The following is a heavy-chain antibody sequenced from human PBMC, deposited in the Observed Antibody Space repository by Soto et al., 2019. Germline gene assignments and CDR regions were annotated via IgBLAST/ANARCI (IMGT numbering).Heavy chain of an antibody. CDR2: SSNNGGMT. CDR1: GFTFSSYA. Sequence: RGGSLRLSCSASGFTFSSYAMYWVRQAPGKGLEYVSASSNNGGMTYYADSVKGRFTISRDNTKNTLYLQMSSLRNEDTAVYYCVKGFAVTYDGFDIWGQGTMVTVSS. V-gene: IGHV3-64D*06. D-gene: IGHD4-17*01. J-gene: IGHJ3*02. CDR3: VKGFAVTYDGFDI.